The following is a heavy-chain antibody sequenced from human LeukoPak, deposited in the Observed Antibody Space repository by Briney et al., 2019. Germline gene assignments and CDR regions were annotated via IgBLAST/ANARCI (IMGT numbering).Heavy chain of an antibody. CDR2: INPSGGST. V-gene: IGHV1-46*01. CDR1: GYIFTSYG. D-gene: IGHD2-2*01. CDR3: AREQYQLLTYYYYYYMDV. J-gene: IGHJ6*03. Sequence: ASVKVSCKTSGYIFTSYGITWVRQAPGQGLEWMGIINPSGGSTSYAQKFQGRVTMTRDTSTSTVYMELSSLRSEDTAVYYCAREQYQLLTYYYYYYMDVWGKGTTVTVSS.